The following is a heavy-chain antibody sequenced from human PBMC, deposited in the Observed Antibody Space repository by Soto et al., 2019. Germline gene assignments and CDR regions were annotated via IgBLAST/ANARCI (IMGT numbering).Heavy chain of an antibody. D-gene: IGHD2-8*01. J-gene: IGHJ6*04. V-gene: IGHV4-31*03. CDR3: ARSMVYAMPYYYGMDV. CDR2: IYYSVST. CDR1: GGSISSGGYY. Sequence: PSETLSLTCTVSGGSISSGGYYWSWIRHHPGKGLEWIGYIYYSVSTYYNPSLKSRVTISVDTSKNQFYLKLSSVTAADTAVYYCARSMVYAMPYYYGMDVWGEGNTFTVSP.